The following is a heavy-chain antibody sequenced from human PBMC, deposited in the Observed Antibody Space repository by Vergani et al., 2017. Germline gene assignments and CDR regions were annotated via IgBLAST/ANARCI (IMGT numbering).Heavy chain of an antibody. Sequence: QVQLVQSGAEVKQPGASPLLSSPLSPFPLSSXXXPXFPPAPRKGRGWLRGFVPEDCETIYAQKFQGRVTMTEDTSTDTAYMELSSLRSEDTAVYYCATAHRDWNYYPFDYWGQGTLVTVSS. CDR3: ATAHRDWNYYPFDY. CDR1: PFPLSSXX. D-gene: IGHD1-7*01. CDR2: FVPEDCET. V-gene: IGHV1-24*01. J-gene: IGHJ4*02.